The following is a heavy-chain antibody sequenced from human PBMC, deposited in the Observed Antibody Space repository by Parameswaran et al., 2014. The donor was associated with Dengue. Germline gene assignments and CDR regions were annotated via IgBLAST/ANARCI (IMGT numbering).Heavy chain of an antibody. J-gene: IGHJ4*02. V-gene: IGHV1-2*02. D-gene: IGHD5-24*01. CDR3: ARDLDDPDGYNHYDY. Sequence: WVRQAPGQGLEWMGWIGLKSGATNYAQKFLGRVTLTRDTSINTAYMEVSWLTSDDTAMYYCARDLDDPDGYNHYDYWGQGTLVTVSS. CDR2: IGLKSGAT.